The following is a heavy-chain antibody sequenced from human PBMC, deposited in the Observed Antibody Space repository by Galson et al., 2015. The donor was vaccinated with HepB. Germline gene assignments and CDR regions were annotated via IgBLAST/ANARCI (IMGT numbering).Heavy chain of an antibody. J-gene: IGHJ4*02. V-gene: IGHV1-3*01. Sequence: SVKVSCKASGYTFTLYAVHWVRQAPGQRLEWMGWINPGNGDTKYSQNFQGRVTIARDTSATTAYKELSSLSSDTSASTVYMELSSLRSEDTAVYYCVRGIGGIGLPRRGYFDYWGQGTLVTVSS. CDR2: INPGNGDT. CDR1: GYTFTLYA. D-gene: IGHD3-10*02. CDR3: MELSSLRSEDTAVYYCVRGIGGIGLPRRGYFDY.